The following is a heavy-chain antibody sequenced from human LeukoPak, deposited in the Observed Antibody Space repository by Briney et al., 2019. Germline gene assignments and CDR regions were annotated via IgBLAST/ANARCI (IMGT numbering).Heavy chain of an antibody. CDR3: AREGQRHYFDY. CDR2: ISTYNGNT. J-gene: IGHJ4*02. V-gene: IGHV1-18*01. CDR1: GYTFTTYA. Sequence: ASLKVSCRSSGYTFTTYAITWVRQAPGEGLEWMGWISTYNGNTNYAQKLKGRVTMTTDTSTSTAYMELSSLRSEDTAVYYCAREGQRHYFDYWGQGTLVTVSS.